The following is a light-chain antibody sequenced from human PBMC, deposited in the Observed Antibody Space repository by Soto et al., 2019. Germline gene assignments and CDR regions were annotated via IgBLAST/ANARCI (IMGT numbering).Light chain of an antibody. CDR3: QHYNSYSEA. J-gene: IGKJ1*01. V-gene: IGKV1-39*01. Sequence: DIQMTQSPSSLSASVGDTVTITCRASQSISSYLNWYQQKPGKAPNLLIFTSSNLQSGVPPRFSGSGSGTEFTLTISSLQPDDFATYYCQHYNSYSEAFGQGTKVDIK. CDR2: TSS. CDR1: QSISSY.